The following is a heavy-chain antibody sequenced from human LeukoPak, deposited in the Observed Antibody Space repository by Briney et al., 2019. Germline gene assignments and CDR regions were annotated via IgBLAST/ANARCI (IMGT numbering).Heavy chain of an antibody. CDR1: GFTFSDYY. D-gene: IGHD6-19*01. Sequence: GGSLRLSCAASGFTFSDYYMSWIRRAPGKGLEWVSYISSSSSYTNYADSVKGRFTISRDNAKNSLSLQMNSLRAVDTAVYSCARVSPPPYSSGWYGNEQEYYFDYWGQGTLVTVSS. V-gene: IGHV3-11*05. CDR2: ISSSSSYT. CDR3: ARVSPPPYSSGWYGNEQEYYFDY. J-gene: IGHJ4*02.